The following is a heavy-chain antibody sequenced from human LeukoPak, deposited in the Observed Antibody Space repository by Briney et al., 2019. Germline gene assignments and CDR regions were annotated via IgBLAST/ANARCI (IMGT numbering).Heavy chain of an antibody. CDR2: INHSGST. D-gene: IGHD3-10*01. Sequence: SETLSLTCTVSGGSISSYYWSWIRQPPGKGLEWIGEINHSGSTNYNPSLKSRVTISVDTSKNQFSLKLSSVTAADTAVYYCARGLVVRGVKVWGQGTLVTVSS. V-gene: IGHV4-34*01. J-gene: IGHJ4*02. CDR3: ARGLVVRGVKV. CDR1: GGSISSYY.